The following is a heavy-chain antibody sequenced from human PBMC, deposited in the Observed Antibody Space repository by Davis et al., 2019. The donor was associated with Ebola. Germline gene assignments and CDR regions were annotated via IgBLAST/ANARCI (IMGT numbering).Heavy chain of an antibody. CDR3: ARDGRGGVAGAHWSYNMDV. CDR1: GSSSGDHY. V-gene: IGHV3-11*01. J-gene: IGHJ6*02. Sequence: PGGSLRLSCVASGSSSGDHYLSWIRQAQGKGLEWVSYISPSGIPIYYGDSVKGRFTIPRDNAKNSLLLQMDSLRGDDTAVYYCARDGRGGVAGAHWSYNMDVWGQGTTVNVSS. D-gene: IGHD1-14*01. CDR2: ISPSGIPI.